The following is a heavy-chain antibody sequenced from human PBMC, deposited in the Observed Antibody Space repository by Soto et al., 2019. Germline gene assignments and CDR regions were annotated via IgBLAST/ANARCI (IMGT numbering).Heavy chain of an antibody. D-gene: IGHD2-15*01. Sequence: SETLSLTCAVYGGSFSGYYWRWIRQPPGKGLEWTGEINHSGSTNDNPSLKSRVTISVDTSKNQFSLKLSSVTAADTAVYYCAREGTVVAATIDRNWFDPWGQGTLVTVSS. CDR2: INHSGST. CDR1: GGSFSGYY. CDR3: AREGTVVAATIDRNWFDP. V-gene: IGHV4-34*01. J-gene: IGHJ5*02.